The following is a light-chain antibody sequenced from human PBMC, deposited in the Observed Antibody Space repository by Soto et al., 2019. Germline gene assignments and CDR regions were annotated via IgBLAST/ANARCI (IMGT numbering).Light chain of an antibody. CDR3: QTYDSSLSGLFV. V-gene: IGLV1-40*01. CDR2: GNG. J-gene: IGLJ1*01. CDR1: SSNIGAGYD. Sequence: QSFLTQPPSESGAPGQRVTISCTGSSSNIGAGYDVHWYQQLPGTAPKLLIFGNGNRPSGVPDRSSGSKSDTSASLAITGLQAEDEADYYCQTYDSSLSGLFVFGTGTKVTVL.